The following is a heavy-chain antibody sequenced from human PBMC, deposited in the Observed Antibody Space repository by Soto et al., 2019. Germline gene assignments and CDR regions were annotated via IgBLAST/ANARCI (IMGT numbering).Heavy chain of an antibody. J-gene: IGHJ6*02. V-gene: IGHV3-48*01. CDR3: ARGLKYLDV. D-gene: IGHD5-12*01. Sequence: EVQLVESGGGLVQPGGSLRISCATSGFTFNTYRMNWVRQAPGKGLEWLSYISSSGTTIYYAGSVRGRFTISRDNAKKSLSLQMNILRAEDTAVYYCARGLKYLDVWGQGTTVTVSS. CDR1: GFTFNTYR. CDR2: ISSSGTTI.